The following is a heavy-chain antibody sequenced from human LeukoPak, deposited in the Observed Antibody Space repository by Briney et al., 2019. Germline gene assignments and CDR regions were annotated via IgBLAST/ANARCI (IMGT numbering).Heavy chain of an antibody. CDR3: ARGVFGESLES. Sequence: ASVRVSCKASGHTFTGYYVYWVRQAPGQGREWRGWMNPNVGGANFPQKFQGRVTVTSDPAISAAYMELRRLRSDDTAVYYCARGVFGESLESWGQGTLVTVSA. J-gene: IGHJ4*02. CDR1: GHTFTGYY. D-gene: IGHD3-10*02. CDR2: MNPNVGGA. V-gene: IGHV1-2*02.